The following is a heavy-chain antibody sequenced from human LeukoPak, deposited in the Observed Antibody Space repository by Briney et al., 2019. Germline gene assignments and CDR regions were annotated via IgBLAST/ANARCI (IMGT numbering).Heavy chain of an antibody. J-gene: IGHJ3*02. V-gene: IGHV4-39*01. Sequence: PSETLSLTCTVSGGSISSSSYYWGWIRQPPGKGLEWIGSIYYSGSTYYNPSLKSRVTISVDTSKNQFSLKLSSVTAADTAVYYCARQGYRVLLWFGELQRLDDAFDIWGQGTMVTVSS. CDR1: GGSISSSSYY. CDR2: IYYSGST. D-gene: IGHD3-10*01. CDR3: ARQGYRVLLWFGELQRLDDAFDI.